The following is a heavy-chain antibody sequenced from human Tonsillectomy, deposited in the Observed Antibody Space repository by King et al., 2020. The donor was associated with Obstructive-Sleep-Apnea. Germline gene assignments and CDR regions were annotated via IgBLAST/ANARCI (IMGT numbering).Heavy chain of an antibody. V-gene: IGHV4-38-2*02. CDR1: GYSINSGYY. CDR3: AREGYGP. D-gene: IGHD5-12*01. J-gene: IGHJ5*02. CDR2: VYHSWNT. Sequence: VQLQESGPGLVKPSETLSLTCTVSGYSINSGYYWGWIRQPPGKGLEWIGSVYHSWNTYYNPSLKSRVTISVHTSQNQFSLRLFSVTAADTAVYYCAREGYGPWGQGALVTVSS.